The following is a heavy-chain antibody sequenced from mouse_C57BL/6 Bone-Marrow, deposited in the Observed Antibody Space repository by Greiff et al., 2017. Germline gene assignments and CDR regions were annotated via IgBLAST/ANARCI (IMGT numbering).Heavy chain of an antibody. Sequence: EVKLMESGEGLVKPGGSLKLSCAASGFTFSSYAMSWVRQTPEKRLEWVAYISSGGDNIYYADTVKGRFTISRDNATNTLYLQMSSLKSEDTAMYYCTRGITAVVPVADWGQGTLVTVAA. CDR1: GFTFSSYA. V-gene: IGHV5-9-1*02. CDR2: ISSGGDNI. D-gene: IGHD1-1*01. CDR3: TRGITAVVPVAD. J-gene: IGHJ3*01.